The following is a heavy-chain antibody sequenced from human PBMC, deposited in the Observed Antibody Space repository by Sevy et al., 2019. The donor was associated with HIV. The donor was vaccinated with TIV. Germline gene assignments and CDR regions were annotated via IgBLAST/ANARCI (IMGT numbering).Heavy chain of an antibody. D-gene: IGHD2-15*01. Sequence: GGSLRLSCAASGFTFSSYNMNWVRQAPGKGLEWVSYISSSSNYINYADSVKGRFTISRENAKNSLYLEMNTLRAEDTAVYYCARVVAYCSGGTCFPGYYYGMDVWGQGTTVTVSS. CDR3: ARVVAYCSGGTCFPGYYYGMDV. CDR2: ISSSSNYI. CDR1: GFTFSSYN. V-gene: IGHV3-21*01. J-gene: IGHJ6*02.